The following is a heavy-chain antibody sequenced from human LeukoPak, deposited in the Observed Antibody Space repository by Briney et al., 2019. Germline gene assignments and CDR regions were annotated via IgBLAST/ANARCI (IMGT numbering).Heavy chain of an antibody. D-gene: IGHD5-18*01. CDR2: IYTSGST. CDR3: ARDRYSYGPHFDY. CDR1: GGSISSYY. J-gene: IGHJ4*02. V-gene: IGHV4-4*09. Sequence: PSETLSLTCTVSGGSISSYYWSWIRQPPGKGLEWIGYIYTSGSTNYNPSLKSRVTISVDTSKNQFSLKLSSVTAADTAVYYCARDRYSYGPHFDYWGQGTLVTVSS.